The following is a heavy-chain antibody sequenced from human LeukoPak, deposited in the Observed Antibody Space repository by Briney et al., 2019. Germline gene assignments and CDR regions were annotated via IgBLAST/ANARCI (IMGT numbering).Heavy chain of an antibody. CDR3: ASWYSSGWPKRSWYFDY. CDR1: GFTFSSYW. V-gene: IGHV3-7*01. J-gene: IGHJ4*02. Sequence: PGGSLRLSCAASGFTFSSYWMSWVRQAPGKGLEWVANIKQDGSEKYYVDSVKGRFTISRDNAKNSLYLQMNSLRAEDTAVYYCASWYSSGWPKRSWYFDYWGQGTLVTVSS. D-gene: IGHD6-19*01. CDR2: IKQDGSEK.